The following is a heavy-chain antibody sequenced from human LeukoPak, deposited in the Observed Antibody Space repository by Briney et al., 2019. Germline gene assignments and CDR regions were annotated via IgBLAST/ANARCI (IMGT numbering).Heavy chain of an antibody. Sequence: GASVKVSCKASGYTFTGYYMHWVRQAPGQGLEWMGRINPNSGGTNYAQKFQGRVTMTRDTSLSTAYMDLSRLRSDATAVYYCARDFRTVACTINYWGQGTLVTVSS. CDR1: GYTFTGYY. J-gene: IGHJ4*02. D-gene: IGHD6-19*01. CDR2: INPNSGGT. CDR3: ARDFRTVACTINY. V-gene: IGHV1-2*06.